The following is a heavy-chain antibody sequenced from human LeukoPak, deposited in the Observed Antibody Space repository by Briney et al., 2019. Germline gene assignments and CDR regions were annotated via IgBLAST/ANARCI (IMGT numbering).Heavy chain of an antibody. CDR2: IYSSGST. Sequence: ASETLSLTCSVSGVSISSSSYYWGWIRQPPGKGLEWIGSIYSSGSTYYNPSLKSRVTKSVDTSKNQFSLKLNSATAADTAVYYCARQPASIFGPFDYWGQGTLVTVSS. J-gene: IGHJ4*02. CDR1: GVSISSSSYY. CDR3: ARQPASIFGPFDY. D-gene: IGHD3-3*01. V-gene: IGHV4-39*01.